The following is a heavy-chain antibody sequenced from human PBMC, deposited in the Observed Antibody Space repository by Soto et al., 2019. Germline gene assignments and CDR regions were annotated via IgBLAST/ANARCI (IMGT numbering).Heavy chain of an antibody. CDR1: GGSFSGYY. CDR2: INHSGST. D-gene: IGHD3-10*01. J-gene: IGHJ5*02. CDR3: ARKGSSITMVRGGRNNWFDP. V-gene: IGHV4-34*01. Sequence: QVQLQQWGAGLLKPSETLPLTCAVYGGSFSGYYWSWIRQPPGKGLEWIGEINHSGSTNYNPSLKSRVTISVDTSKNQFSLKLSSVTVADTAVYYCARKGSSITMVRGGRNNWFDPWGQGTLVTVYS.